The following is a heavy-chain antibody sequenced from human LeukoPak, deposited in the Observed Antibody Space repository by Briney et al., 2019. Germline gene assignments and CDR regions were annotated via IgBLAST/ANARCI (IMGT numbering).Heavy chain of an antibody. J-gene: IGHJ4*02. CDR2: MNPNSGNT. CDR1: GYTFTGYY. Sequence: ASVKVSCKASGYTFTGYYMHWVRQAPGQGLEWMGWMNPNSGNTGYAQKFQGRVTMTRNTSISTAYMELSSLRSEDTAVYYCARGRKTYGSGSYCVYWGQGTLVTVSS. V-gene: IGHV1-8*02. CDR3: ARGRKTYGSGSYCVY. D-gene: IGHD3-10*01.